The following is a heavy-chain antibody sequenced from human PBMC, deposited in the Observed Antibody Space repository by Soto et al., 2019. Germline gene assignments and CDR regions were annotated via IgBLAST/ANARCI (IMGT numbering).Heavy chain of an antibody. Sequence: PGGSLRLSCAASGFTFSSSAMSWARQAPGKGLEWVSAIDGRGDTRYYADSVKGRFTISRDNSRNTLYLQIHSLRADDTAVYFCAKVQQWTHFDYWGQGSLVTVSS. CDR3: AKVQQWTHFDY. CDR1: GFTFSSSA. V-gene: IGHV3-23*01. J-gene: IGHJ4*02. D-gene: IGHD6-19*01. CDR2: IDGRGDTR.